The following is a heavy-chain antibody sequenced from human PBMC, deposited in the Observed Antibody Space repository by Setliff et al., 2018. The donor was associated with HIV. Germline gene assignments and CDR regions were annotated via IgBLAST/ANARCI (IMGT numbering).Heavy chain of an antibody. CDR1: GYTFTSYD. CDR2: MNPNSGNT. V-gene: IGHV1-8*02. D-gene: IGHD3-22*01. CDR3: ARGQGGMWVGGYDRSGYYPFDY. J-gene: IGHJ4*02. Sequence: ASVKVSCKASGYTFTSYDINWVRQATGQGLEWMGWMNPNSGNTGYAQKFQGRVTMTRNTSISTAYMELSSLRSEDTAVYYRARGQGGMWVGGYDRSGYYPFDYWGQGTPVTVSS.